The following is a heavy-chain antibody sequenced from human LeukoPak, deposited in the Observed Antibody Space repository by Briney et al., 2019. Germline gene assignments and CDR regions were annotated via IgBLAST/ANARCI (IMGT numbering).Heavy chain of an antibody. V-gene: IGHV4-4*07. CDR1: GGSISSYY. CDR3: ARIRQTSRNYYYYYMDV. CDR2: IYTSGST. Sequence: SETLSLTCTVSGGSISSYYWSWIRQPAGQGLEWIGRIYTSGSTNYNPSLKSRVTMSVDTSTNQFSLKLSSVTAADTAVYYCARIRQTSRNYYYYYMDVWGKGTTVTVSS. J-gene: IGHJ6*03. D-gene: IGHD1-14*01.